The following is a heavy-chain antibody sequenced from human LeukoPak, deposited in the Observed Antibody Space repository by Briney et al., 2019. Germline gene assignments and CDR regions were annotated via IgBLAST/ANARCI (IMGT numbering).Heavy chain of an antibody. J-gene: IGHJ4*02. D-gene: IGHD3-22*01. CDR1: GGAMSSYY. CDR2: VHYTGST. V-gene: IGHV4-59*08. Sequence: SETLSLTCTVSGGAMSSYYWSWIRQPPGNGLVWIGYVHYTGSTNDNPSLKSRATISLDTSKNQISLKLISVTAADTAVYYCANYYDSSGYYLTWGQGILVTVSS. CDR3: ANYYDSSGYYLT.